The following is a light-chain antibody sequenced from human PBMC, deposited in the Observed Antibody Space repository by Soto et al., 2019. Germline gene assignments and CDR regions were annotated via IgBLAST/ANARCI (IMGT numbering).Light chain of an antibody. CDR2: GNS. CDR1: SSNIGAGYD. CDR3: QSYDSSLSALYV. Sequence: QLVLTQPPSVSGAPGQRVTISCTGSSSNIGAGYDVHWYQQLPGTAPKLLIYGNSNRPSGVPDRFSGSKSGTSASLAITGLQAEDEADYYGQSYDSSLSALYVFGTGTKLTVL. J-gene: IGLJ1*01. V-gene: IGLV1-40*01.